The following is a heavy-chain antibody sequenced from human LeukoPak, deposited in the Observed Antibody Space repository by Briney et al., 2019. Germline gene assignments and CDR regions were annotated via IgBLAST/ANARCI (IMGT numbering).Heavy chain of an antibody. CDR3: AKNKGTPRGWYFDL. CDR2: ISGAGGRA. Sequence: GGSLRLSCEGSGFLFYSYAMSWVRQAPGKGLEWVSGISGAGGRAHYADSVKGRFTISRDNSKNTLNLQMTTLRAEDTAIYYCAKNKGTPRGWYFDLWGRGTLVTVSS. D-gene: IGHD1-7*01. CDR1: GFLFYSYA. J-gene: IGHJ2*01. V-gene: IGHV3-23*01.